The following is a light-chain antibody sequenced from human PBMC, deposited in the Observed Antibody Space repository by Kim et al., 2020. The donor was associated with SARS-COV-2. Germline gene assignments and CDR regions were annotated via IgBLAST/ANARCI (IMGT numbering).Light chain of an antibody. CDR3: QVWDSSDYFYVV. CDR2: YNS. V-gene: IGLV3-21*01. CDR1: NIGSNH. J-gene: IGLJ2*01. Sequence: PGGTARITCGVNNIGSNHVPWYRQKPGQAPVLVIYYNSDRPSGVPERFSGSNSGTTATLTISRVEAGDEADYYCQVWDSSDYFYVVFGGGTQLTVL.